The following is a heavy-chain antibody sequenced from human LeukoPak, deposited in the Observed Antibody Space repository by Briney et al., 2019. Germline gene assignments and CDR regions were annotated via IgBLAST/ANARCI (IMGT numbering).Heavy chain of an antibody. CDR1: GGSISSSNW. CDR3: ASLDYGDGSYYFDY. Sequence: SETLSLTCAVSGGSISSSNWWSWVRQPPGKGLEWIGEIYHSGSTNYNPSLKCRVTISVDKSKNQFSLKLSSVTAADTAVYYCASLDYGDGSYYFDYWGQGTLVTVSS. D-gene: IGHD4-17*01. CDR2: IYHSGST. V-gene: IGHV4-4*02. J-gene: IGHJ4*02.